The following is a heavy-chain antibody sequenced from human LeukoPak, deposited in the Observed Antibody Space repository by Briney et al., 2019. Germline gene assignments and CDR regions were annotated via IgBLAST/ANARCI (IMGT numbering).Heavy chain of an antibody. V-gene: IGHV3-7*01. J-gene: IGHJ4*02. CDR1: GFTFSSYW. Sequence: GGSLRLSCAASGFTFSSYWMSWVRQAPGKGLGWVANIKRDGSEKYYVDSVKGRFTISRDNAKNSLYLQMNSLRAEDTAVYYCARGRPDGSWGSYRFYWGQGTLVTVSS. D-gene: IGHD3-16*02. CDR3: ARGRPDGSWGSYRFY. CDR2: IKRDGSEK.